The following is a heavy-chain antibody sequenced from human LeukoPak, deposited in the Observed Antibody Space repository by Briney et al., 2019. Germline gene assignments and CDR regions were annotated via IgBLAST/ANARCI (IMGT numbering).Heavy chain of an antibody. D-gene: IGHD3-16*01. J-gene: IGHJ6*03. CDR1: GFTFSAYG. CDR3: AKGLRTGVGPYMGYHYYMDV. Sequence: PGGSLRLSCAASGFTFSAYGMSWVRQAPGKGLKWVSTINDNGAGTYYADSVKGRSTISRDNSYNTVSLQMNSLRDEDTGVYYCAKGLRTGVGPYMGYHYYMDVWGKGATVTVS. V-gene: IGHV3-23*01. CDR2: INDNGAGT.